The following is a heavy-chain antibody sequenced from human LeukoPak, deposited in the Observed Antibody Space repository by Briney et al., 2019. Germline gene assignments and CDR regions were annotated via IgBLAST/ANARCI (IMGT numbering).Heavy chain of an antibody. D-gene: IGHD3-9*01. J-gene: IGHJ3*01. CDR1: GFTFSSYG. CDR3: AKEDLGHYDILTGSPLG. CDR2: IRYDGSNK. Sequence: PGGSLRLSCAASGFTFSSYGMHWVRQAPAKGLEWVAFIRYDGSNKYYADSVKGRFTISRDNSKNTLYLQMNSLRAEDTAVYYCAKEDLGHYDILTGSPLGWGQGTMVTVSS. V-gene: IGHV3-30*02.